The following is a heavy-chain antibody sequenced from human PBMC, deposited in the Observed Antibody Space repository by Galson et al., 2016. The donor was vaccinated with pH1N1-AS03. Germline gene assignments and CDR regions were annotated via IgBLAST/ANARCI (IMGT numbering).Heavy chain of an antibody. CDR1: GGVFSNYA. J-gene: IGHJ3*01. V-gene: IGHV1-69*13. CDR2: IISLFGTT. Sequence: SVKVSCKASGGVFSNYAFSWVRQVPGQGLEWIGSIISLFGTTNYAQKFQDRVTITADGSMELNSLTSGDTAVYYCATRGPVASYRAFDVWGPGTMVTVAS. CDR3: ATRGPVASYRAFDV. D-gene: IGHD4-23*01.